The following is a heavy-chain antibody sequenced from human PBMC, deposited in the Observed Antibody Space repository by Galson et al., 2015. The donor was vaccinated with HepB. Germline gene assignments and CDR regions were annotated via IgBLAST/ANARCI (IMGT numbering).Heavy chain of an antibody. D-gene: IGHD3-3*01. CDR3: AGFGWAWSLSY. V-gene: IGHV3-74*03. CDR1: GSVFRNDW. CDR2: INTDGSFT. Sequence: SLRLSCAASGSVFRNDWVHWVRQAPGKGLVWVARINTDGSFTEWADSVKGRFTLSRDNARNTLYLQMTDLRVDDTAIYYCAGFGWAWSLSYWGQGAVVTVSS. J-gene: IGHJ4*02.